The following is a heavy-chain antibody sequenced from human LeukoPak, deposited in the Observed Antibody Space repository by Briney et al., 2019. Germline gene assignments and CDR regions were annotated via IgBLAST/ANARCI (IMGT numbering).Heavy chain of an antibody. CDR2: IYPGDSDT. CDR3: ARQGSYYDSSGCPWGAFDI. V-gene: IGHV5-51*01. CDR1: GYSFTSYW. D-gene: IGHD3-22*01. Sequence: GESLKISCKGSGYSFTSYWIGWVRQMPGKGLEWMGIIYPGDSDTRYSPSFQGQVTISADKSISTAYLQWSSLKASDTAMYYCARQGSYYDSSGCPWGAFDIWGQGTMVTVSS. J-gene: IGHJ3*02.